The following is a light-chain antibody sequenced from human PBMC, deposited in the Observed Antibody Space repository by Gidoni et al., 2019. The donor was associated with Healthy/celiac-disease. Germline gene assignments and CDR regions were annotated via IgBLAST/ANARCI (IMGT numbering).Light chain of an antibody. CDR2: DAS. V-gene: IGKV3-11*01. J-gene: IGKJ2*01. CDR3: QQRSNWPPRYT. Sequence: EIVLTQSPATLSLSPGERATLSCMASQSVSSYLAWYQQKPVQAPRLLIYDASNRATCIPARFSGSGSGTAFTLTISCLEPEDFAVYYCQQRSNWPPRYTFGQGTKLEIK. CDR1: QSVSSY.